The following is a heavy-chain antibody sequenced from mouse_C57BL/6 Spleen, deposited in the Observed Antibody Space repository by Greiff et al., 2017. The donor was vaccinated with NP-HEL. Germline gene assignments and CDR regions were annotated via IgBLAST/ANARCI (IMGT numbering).Heavy chain of an antibody. J-gene: IGHJ1*03. Sequence: VQLQQSGPGLVQPSQSLSITCTVSGFSLTSYGVHWVRQSPGKGLEWLGVIWRGGSTDYNAAFMSRLSITKDNSKSQVFFKMNSLQADDTAIYYCAKDSLITTGLGWYFDVWGTGTTVTVSS. V-gene: IGHV2-5*01. CDR1: GFSLTSYG. CDR2: IWRGGST. CDR3: AKDSLITTGLGWYFDV. D-gene: IGHD1-2*01.